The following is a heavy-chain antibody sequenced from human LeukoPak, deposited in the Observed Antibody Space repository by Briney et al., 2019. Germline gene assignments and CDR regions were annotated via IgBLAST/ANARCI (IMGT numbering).Heavy chain of an antibody. D-gene: IGHD3-9*01. V-gene: IGHV3-21*01. CDR1: GFTFSSYS. CDR3: ARSPGGYDILTGYYNGDY. CDR2: ISSSSSYI. J-gene: IGHJ4*02. Sequence: GGSLRLSCAASGFTFSSYSMNWVRQAPGNGLEWVSSISSSSSYIYYADSVKGRFTISRDNAKNSLYLQMNSLIAEDTAVYYCARSPGGYDILTGYYNGDYWGQGTLVTVS.